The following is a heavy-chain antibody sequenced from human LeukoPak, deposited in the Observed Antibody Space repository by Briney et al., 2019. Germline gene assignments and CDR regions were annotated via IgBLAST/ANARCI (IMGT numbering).Heavy chain of an antibody. CDR1: GFTFSSYE. J-gene: IGHJ4*02. CDR3: ASDQPRAAVW. V-gene: IGHV3-48*03. CDR2: ISSSGSTI. Sequence: PGGSLRLSCAASGFTFSSYEMNWVRQAPGKGLEWVSYISSSGSTIYYADSVKGRFTVSRDNAKNSLYLQMNSLRAEDTAVYYCASDQPRAAVWGGQGTLVTVSS. D-gene: IGHD3-16*01.